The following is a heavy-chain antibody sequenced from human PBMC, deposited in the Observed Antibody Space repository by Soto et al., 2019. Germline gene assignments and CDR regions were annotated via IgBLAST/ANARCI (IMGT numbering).Heavy chain of an antibody. CDR3: ARDGLRITMVRGVIRFDY. V-gene: IGHV1-18*01. CDR1: GYTFTSYG. Sequence: ASVKVSCKASGYTFTSYGISWVRQAPGQGLEWMGWISAYNGNTNYAQKLQGRVTMTTDTSTSTAYMELRSLRSDDTAVYYCARDGLRITMVRGVIRFDYRGQGTLVTVSS. CDR2: ISAYNGNT. D-gene: IGHD3-10*01. J-gene: IGHJ4*02.